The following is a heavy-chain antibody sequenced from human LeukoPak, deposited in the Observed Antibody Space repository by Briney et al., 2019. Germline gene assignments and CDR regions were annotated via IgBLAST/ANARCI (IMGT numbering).Heavy chain of an antibody. D-gene: IGHD1-14*01. CDR1: GGSISSYY. V-gene: IGHV4-59*13. CDR3: ARTTWRVLCLDS. J-gene: IGHJ4*02. Sequence: SETLSLTCTVSGGSISSYYWSWIRQPPGRGLEWLGYIYSSGNTSYNPSLKSRVAISVDMSKNQFSLKLSSVTAADTAVYYCARTTWRVLCLDSWGQGTPVTVSS. CDR2: IYSSGNT.